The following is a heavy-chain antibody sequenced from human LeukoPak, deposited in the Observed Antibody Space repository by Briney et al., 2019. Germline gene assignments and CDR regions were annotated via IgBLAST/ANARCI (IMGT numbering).Heavy chain of an antibody. CDR3: ARDHRYYAADAFDI. D-gene: IGHD2-2*01. CDR1: GYTFTSYG. Sequence: GASVKVSCKASGYTFTSYGISWVRQAPGQGLEWMGWISAYNGNTNYAQKLQGRVTMTTDTSTSTAYMELRSLRSDDTAVYYCARDHRYYAADAFDIWGQGTMVTVSS. J-gene: IGHJ3*02. CDR2: ISAYNGNT. V-gene: IGHV1-18*01.